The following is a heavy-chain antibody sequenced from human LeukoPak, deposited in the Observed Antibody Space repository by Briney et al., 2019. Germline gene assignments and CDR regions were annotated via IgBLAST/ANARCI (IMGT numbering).Heavy chain of an antibody. V-gene: IGHV3-30*04. CDR1: GFXFSSYA. Sequence: PGGSLRLSCATSGFXFSSYAIHWVRQAPGKGLEWVAVISNDGRNKYYADSVKGRFTISRDNSKNTLYLQMNSLRAEDTAVYYCAGWGYGSGSYYNLVSFDYWGQGTLVTVSS. CDR2: ISNDGRNK. J-gene: IGHJ4*02. D-gene: IGHD3-10*01. CDR3: AGWGYGSGSYYNLVSFDY.